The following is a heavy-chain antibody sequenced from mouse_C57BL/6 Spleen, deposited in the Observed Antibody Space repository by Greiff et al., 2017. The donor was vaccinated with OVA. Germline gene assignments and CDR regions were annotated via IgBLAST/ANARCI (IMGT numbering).Heavy chain of an antibody. D-gene: IGHD1-1*01. V-gene: IGHV5-16*01. CDR2: INYDGSST. Sequence: EVMLVESEGGLVQPGSSMKLSCTASGFTFSDYYMAWVRQVPEKGLEWVANINYDGSSTYYLDSLKSRFIISRDNAKNILYLQMSSLKSEDTATYYCAREGYGSSDAMDYWGQGTSVTVSS. J-gene: IGHJ4*01. CDR3: AREGYGSSDAMDY. CDR1: GFTFSDYY.